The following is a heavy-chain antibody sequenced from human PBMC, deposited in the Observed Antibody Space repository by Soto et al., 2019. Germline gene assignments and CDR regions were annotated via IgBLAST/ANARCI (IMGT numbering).Heavy chain of an antibody. J-gene: IGHJ5*02. CDR3: ARDYDRWGEAWFDP. Sequence: QVHLVQSGGEMKKLGASVKVSCKASGYTFTDFGISWVRQAPGQGLEWMGWISGLDGDRNYAQKFQGRVTLTPDTSATPAYMELPSLTSDDAAIYSCARDYDRWGEAWFDPWGQGNLVTVSS. V-gene: IGHV1-18*01. D-gene: IGHD3-16*01. CDR1: GYTFTDFG. CDR2: ISGLDGDR.